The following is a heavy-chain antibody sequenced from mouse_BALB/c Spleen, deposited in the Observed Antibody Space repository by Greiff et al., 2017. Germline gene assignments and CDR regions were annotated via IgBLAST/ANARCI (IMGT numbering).Heavy chain of an antibody. D-gene: IGHD1-1*01. CDR3: AIVRGSSSCFDF. J-gene: IGHJ1*01. CDR2: ISDGGSYT. V-gene: IGHV5-4*02. Sequence: EVQLVESGGGLVKPGGSLKLSCAASGFTFSDYYMYWVRQTPEKRLEWVATISDGGSYTYYPDSVKGRFTISRDNAENNLYLQLSSLKSEDSAMYYCAIVRGSSSCFDFWGAGTTVTVSS. CDR1: GFTFSDYY.